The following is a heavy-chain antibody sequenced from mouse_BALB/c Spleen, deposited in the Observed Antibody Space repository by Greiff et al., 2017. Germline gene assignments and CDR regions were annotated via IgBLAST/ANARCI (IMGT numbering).Heavy chain of an antibody. D-gene: IGHD2-12*01. Sequence: VQLQQSGPELVKPGASVKMSCKASGYTFTSYVMHWVKQKPGQGLEWIGLINPYNGGTSYNQKFKGKATLTVDKSSSTAYMELLSLTSEDSAVYYCARGRSYDGLAYWGQGTLVTVSA. V-gene: IGHV1-14*01. CDR1: GYTFTSYV. CDR3: ARGRSYDGLAY. J-gene: IGHJ3*01. CDR2: INPYNGGT.